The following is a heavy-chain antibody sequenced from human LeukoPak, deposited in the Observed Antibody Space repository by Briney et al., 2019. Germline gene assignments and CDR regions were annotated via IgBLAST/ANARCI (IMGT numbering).Heavy chain of an antibody. J-gene: IGHJ4*02. Sequence: GASVKVSCKASGYTFTSYGFSWMRQAPGQGLEWMGWISGYNGKTNYAQKLQGRVTMTTDTSTSTAYMELRGLRSDDTAVYYCARDVRGIVGMDYFDYWGQGTLVTVSS. CDR1: GYTFTSYG. CDR3: ARDVRGIVGMDYFDY. CDR2: ISGYNGKT. V-gene: IGHV1-18*01. D-gene: IGHD3-22*01.